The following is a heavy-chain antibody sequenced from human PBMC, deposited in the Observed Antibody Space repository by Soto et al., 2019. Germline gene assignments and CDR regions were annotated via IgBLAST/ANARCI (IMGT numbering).Heavy chain of an antibody. D-gene: IGHD2-2*01. Sequence: PGESLKISCNGSGYSFTSYCIGLVLQMPGKGLEWMGIIYPGDSDTRYSPSFQGQVTISADKSISTAYLQWSSLKASDTAMYYCARRSRYAVGVYGMDVWGQGTTVTVSS. CDR3: ARRSRYAVGVYGMDV. CDR2: IYPGDSDT. V-gene: IGHV5-51*01. J-gene: IGHJ6*02. CDR1: GYSFTSYC.